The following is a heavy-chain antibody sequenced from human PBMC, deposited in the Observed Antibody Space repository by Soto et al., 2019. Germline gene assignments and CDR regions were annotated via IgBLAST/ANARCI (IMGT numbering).Heavy chain of an antibody. D-gene: IGHD3-22*01. Sequence: EVQLVESGGGLVKPGGSLRLSCAASGFTFSSYSMNWVRQAPGKGLEWVSSISSSSSYIYYADSVKGRFTISRDNANNSLYLQMNSLRAEDTAVYYCARAPYYYDSRGYWAYWGQGTLVTVSS. J-gene: IGHJ4*02. CDR2: ISSSSSYI. CDR1: GFTFSSYS. CDR3: ARAPYYYDSRGYWAY. V-gene: IGHV3-21*01.